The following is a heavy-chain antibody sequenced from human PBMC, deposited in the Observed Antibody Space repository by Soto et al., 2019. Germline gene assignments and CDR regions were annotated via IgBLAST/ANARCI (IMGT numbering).Heavy chain of an antibody. CDR1: GFTFTTYA. CDR2: ISNDGRSK. CDR3: ARDQCFGGGRSCYYFDF. J-gene: IGHJ4*02. V-gene: IGHV3-30*04. D-gene: IGHD2-15*01. Sequence: QVQLVESGGGVVQPGRSLRLSCAASGFTFTTYAIHWVRQAPGKGLEWVAVISNDGRSKYYADSVKGRFTISRDHSKNTLYLQMNSLRSDDTAVYYCARDQCFGGGRSCYYFDFWGQGTLVTVSS.